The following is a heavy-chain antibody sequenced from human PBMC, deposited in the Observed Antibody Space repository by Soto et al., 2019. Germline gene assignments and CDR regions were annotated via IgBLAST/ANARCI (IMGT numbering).Heavy chain of an antibody. D-gene: IGHD3-22*01. Sequence: VGSLRLSCAASGFTLSSYEMNWVRQAPGKGLEWVSYISSSGSTIYYADSVKGRLTISRDNAKNSLYLQMNSLRAEDTAVYYCARTYYDSSGYRLFDAFDIWGQRTMVTVSS. CDR2: ISSSGSTI. CDR1: GFTLSSYE. V-gene: IGHV3-48*03. J-gene: IGHJ3*02. CDR3: ARTYYDSSGYRLFDAFDI.